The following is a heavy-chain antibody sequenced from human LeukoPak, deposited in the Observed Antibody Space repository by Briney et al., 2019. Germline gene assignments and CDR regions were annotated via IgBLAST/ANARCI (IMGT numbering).Heavy chain of an antibody. CDR1: GYFISSGYY. Sequence: PSETLSLTCAVSGYFISSGYYWGWIRQPPGKGLEWIGSIYHSGSTYYNPSLKSRGTISVDTSKNQFSLKLSSVTAADTAVYYCARYCSSTSCYTYWGQGTLVTVSS. D-gene: IGHD2-2*02. CDR2: IYHSGST. J-gene: IGHJ4*02. CDR3: ARYCSSTSCYTY. V-gene: IGHV4-38-2*01.